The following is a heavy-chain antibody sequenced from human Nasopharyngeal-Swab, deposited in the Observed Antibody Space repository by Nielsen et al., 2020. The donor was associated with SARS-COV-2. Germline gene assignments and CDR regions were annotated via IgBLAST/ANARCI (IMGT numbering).Heavy chain of an antibody. D-gene: IGHD5-24*01. V-gene: IGHV1-46*01. J-gene: IGHJ3*02. CDR3: ATGLATIKAFDI. CDR2: INPSGGST. Sequence: ASVKVSCKASGYTFTSYYMHWVRQAPGQGLEWMGIINPSGGSTSYAQKFQGRVTMTEDTSTDTAYMELSSLRSEDTAVYYCATGLATIKAFDIWGQGTMVTVSS. CDR1: GYTFTSYY.